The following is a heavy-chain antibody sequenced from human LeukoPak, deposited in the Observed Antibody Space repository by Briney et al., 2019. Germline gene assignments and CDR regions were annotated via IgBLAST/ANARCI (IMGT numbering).Heavy chain of an antibody. Sequence: PSETLSLTCTVSGGSISSYYWSWIRQPPGKGLEWIGYIYYSGSTNYNPSLKSRATISVDTSKNQFSLKLSSVTAADTAVYYCARSGTYYDILTGYYSGVWFDPWGQGTLVTVSS. V-gene: IGHV4-59*01. CDR3: ARSGTYYDILTGYYSGVWFDP. J-gene: IGHJ5*02. D-gene: IGHD3-9*01. CDR1: GGSISSYY. CDR2: IYYSGST.